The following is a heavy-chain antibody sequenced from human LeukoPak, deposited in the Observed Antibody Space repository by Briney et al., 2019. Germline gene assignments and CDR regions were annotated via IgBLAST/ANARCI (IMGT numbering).Heavy chain of an antibody. Sequence: ASGPALVKPTQTLTLTCTFSGFSLSTSAMCVSWIRQPPGKALEWLARIDWDDDKYYSTSLKTRLTISKDTSKNQVVLTMTNMDPVDTATYYCARILDNDSSGYYVFDYWGQGTLVTVSS. CDR3: ARILDNDSSGYYVFDY. J-gene: IGHJ4*02. D-gene: IGHD3-22*01. CDR2: IDWDDDK. V-gene: IGHV2-70*11. CDR1: GFSLSTSAMC.